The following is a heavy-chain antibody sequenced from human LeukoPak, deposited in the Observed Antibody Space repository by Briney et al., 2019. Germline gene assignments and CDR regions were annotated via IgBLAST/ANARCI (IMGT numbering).Heavy chain of an antibody. CDR3: ARSSSGWYMYYFDY. D-gene: IGHD6-19*01. Sequence: SETLSLTCTVSGGSVSSGSYYWSWIRQPPGTGLEWIGYIYYSGSTNYNPSLKSRVTISVDKSKNQFSLKLSSVTAADTAVYYCARSSSGWYMYYFDYWGQGTLVTVSS. CDR2: IYYSGST. CDR1: GGSVSSGSYY. V-gene: IGHV4-61*01. J-gene: IGHJ4*02.